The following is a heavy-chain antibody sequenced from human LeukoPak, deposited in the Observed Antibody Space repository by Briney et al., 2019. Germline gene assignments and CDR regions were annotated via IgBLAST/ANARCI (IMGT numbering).Heavy chain of an antibody. D-gene: IGHD6-19*01. V-gene: IGHV3-48*01. CDR2: ISSRSSTI. CDR1: GFTFSSNS. J-gene: IGHJ4*02. Sequence: PGGSLRLPRAASGFTFSSNSMNWVRQAPGKGLEWVSYISSRSSTIYYADSVKGRFTISRDNATNSLYLQMNSLRAEDTAVYYCARGAGSGRNHFDYWGQGTLVTVSS. CDR3: ARGAGSGRNHFDY.